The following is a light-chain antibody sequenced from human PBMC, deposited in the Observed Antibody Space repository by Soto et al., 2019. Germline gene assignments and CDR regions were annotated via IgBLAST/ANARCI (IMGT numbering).Light chain of an antibody. Sequence: DIQMTHSPSTLSASVGDRVTITCRASQSIDTWLAWHQQKPGQVPKLLISKASSLESGVPSRFSGSGSGTEFTLTISSLQPDDSATYYCQQYNSYRAFGHVTKVEIX. CDR2: KAS. CDR1: QSIDTW. J-gene: IGKJ1*01. CDR3: QQYNSYRA. V-gene: IGKV1-5*03.